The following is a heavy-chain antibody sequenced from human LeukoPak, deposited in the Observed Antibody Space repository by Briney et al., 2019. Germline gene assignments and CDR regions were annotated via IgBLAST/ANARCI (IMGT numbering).Heavy chain of an antibody. CDR3: IAVTTPSDY. CDR1: GFTFSSHG. V-gene: IGHV3-30*03. Sequence: PGGSLRLSCVASGFTFSSHGMHWVRQAPGKGLEWVAVISYDGSNKYYADSVKGRFTISRDNSKNTLYLQVNSLRAEDTAVYYCIAVTTPSDYWGQGTLVTVSS. J-gene: IGHJ4*02. CDR2: ISYDGSNK. D-gene: IGHD4-17*01.